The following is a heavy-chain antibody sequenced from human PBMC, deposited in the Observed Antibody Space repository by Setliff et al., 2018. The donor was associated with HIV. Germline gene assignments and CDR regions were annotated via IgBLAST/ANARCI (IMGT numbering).Heavy chain of an antibody. CDR2: IYTSGNT. CDR3: ARDSELGLNYHYGMDV. CDR1: GGSISSHY. J-gene: IGHJ6*02. Sequence: SETLSLTCTVSGGSISSHYWSWIRQPAGKGLEWIGRIYTSGNTNYNPSLKSRVTMSVDTSKNQFSLKLSSVTATDTAVYYCARDSELGLNYHYGMDVWGQGTTVTVSS. D-gene: IGHD1-26*01. V-gene: IGHV4-4*07.